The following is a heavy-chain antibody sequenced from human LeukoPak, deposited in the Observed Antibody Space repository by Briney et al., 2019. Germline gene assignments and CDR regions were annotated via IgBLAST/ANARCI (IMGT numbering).Heavy chain of an antibody. V-gene: IGHV3-21*01. D-gene: IGHD2-2*01. Sequence: GGSLRLSCAASGFTFSSYSMNWVRQAPGKGLEWVSSISSSSSYIYYADSVKGRFTISRDNAKNSLYLQMNSLRAEDTAVYYCARMKTYRAYCSSTSCSRPFYMDVWGKGTTVTVSS. CDR3: ARMKTYRAYCSSTSCSRPFYMDV. CDR1: GFTFSSYS. J-gene: IGHJ6*03. CDR2: ISSSSSYI.